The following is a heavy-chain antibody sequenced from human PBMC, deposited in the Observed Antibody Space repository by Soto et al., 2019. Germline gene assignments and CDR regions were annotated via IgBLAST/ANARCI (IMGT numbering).Heavy chain of an antibody. V-gene: IGHV4-59*04. CDR1: GGSISSYY. J-gene: IGHJ4*02. CDR3: ARGFPTVVTVDY. CDR2: IYYTGRT. Sequence: PSETLSLTCTVSGGSISSYYWSWIRQPPGKGLEWIGYIYYTGRTYYNPSLESRVTLSVDTSKNQFSLHLTSVTAADTAVYYCARGFPTVVTVDYWGQGTLVTVSS. D-gene: IGHD4-17*01.